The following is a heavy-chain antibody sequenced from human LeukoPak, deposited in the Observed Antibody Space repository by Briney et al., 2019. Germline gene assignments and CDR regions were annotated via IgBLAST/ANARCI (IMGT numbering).Heavy chain of an antibody. D-gene: IGHD2-2*01. Sequence: PGVSLRLSCAASGFTFSSYGMHWVRQAPGKGLEWVAFIRYDGSNKYYADSVKGRFTISRDNSKNTLYLQMNSLRAEDTAVYYCAKERYCSSTSCYVMDYWGQGTLVTVSS. CDR3: AKERYCSSTSCYVMDY. CDR1: GFTFSSYG. V-gene: IGHV3-30*02. CDR2: IRYDGSNK. J-gene: IGHJ4*02.